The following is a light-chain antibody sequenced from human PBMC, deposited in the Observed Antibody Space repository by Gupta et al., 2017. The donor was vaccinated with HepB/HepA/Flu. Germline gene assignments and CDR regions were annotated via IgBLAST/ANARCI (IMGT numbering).Light chain of an antibody. J-gene: IGKJ1*01. V-gene: IGKV2-28*01. CDR2: LGS. CDR3: MQTLHTPRT. Sequence: EIVMTQSPLSMLVTPGEPASISCRSSKSLQSNGYNYLDWYLQKPGQSPQLLIYLGSTLASGVPYRFSGSGSGTDFTLKISRVDAVDVGVYYCMQTLHTPRTFGQGTKVEIK. CDR1: KSLQSNGYNY.